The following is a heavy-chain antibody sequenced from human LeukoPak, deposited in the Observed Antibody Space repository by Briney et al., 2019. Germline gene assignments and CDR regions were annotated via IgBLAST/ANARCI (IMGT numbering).Heavy chain of an antibody. V-gene: IGHV1-8*03. J-gene: IGHJ3*02. CDR1: GYTFTSYD. D-gene: IGHD1-26*01. CDR2: MNPNSGNT. Sequence: ASAKVSCKASGYTFTSYDINWVRQATGQGLEWMGWMNPNSGNTGYAQKFQGRVTITRNTSISTAYMELSSLRSEDTAVYYCARGPKWELELYAFDIWGQGTMVTVSS. CDR3: ARGPKWELELYAFDI.